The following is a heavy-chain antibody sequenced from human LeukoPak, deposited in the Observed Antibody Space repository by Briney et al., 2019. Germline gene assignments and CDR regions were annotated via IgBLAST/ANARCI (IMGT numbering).Heavy chain of an antibody. V-gene: IGHV4-61*01. CDR2: IYYSGST. CDR3: ARQSSSRYGPFDY. Sequence: SQTLSLTFPVSVCFLSCGIYYGMWIRQPPGKGLEWIGYIYYSGSTNYNPSLKSRVTISVDTSKNQFSLKLSSVTAAHTAVYYCARQSSSRYGPFDYWGQGTLVTVSS. D-gene: IGHD6-13*01. CDR1: VCFLSCGIYY. J-gene: IGHJ4*02.